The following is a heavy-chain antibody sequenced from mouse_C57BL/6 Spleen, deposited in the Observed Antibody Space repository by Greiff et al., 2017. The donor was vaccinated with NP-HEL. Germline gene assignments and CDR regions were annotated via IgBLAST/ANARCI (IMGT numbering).Heavy chain of an antibody. CDR3: ARGGSTMITDWYFDV. CDR1: GFSLTSYG. CDR2: IWSGGST. V-gene: IGHV2-2*01. J-gene: IGHJ1*03. D-gene: IGHD2-4*01. Sequence: VQLQQSGPGLVQPSQCLSITCTVSGFSLTSYGVHWVRQSPGKGLEWLGVIWSGGSTDYNAAFISRLSISKDNSKSQVFVKKNSLQAEDTAIYYCARGGSTMITDWYFDVWGTGTTVTVSS.